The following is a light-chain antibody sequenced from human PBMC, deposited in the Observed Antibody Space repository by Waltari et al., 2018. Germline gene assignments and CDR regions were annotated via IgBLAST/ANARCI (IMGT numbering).Light chain of an antibody. CDR1: SLRRFF. CDR3: HSRDTTSTRV. Sequence: SSELTQDPAMSVAPGQTVTITCHGDSLRRFFASWYQQRPGQAPFLFVYGDNNRPSGIPDRFSGSTSGGTAFLTITGAQADDEAVYFCHSRDTTSTRVFGGGTRLTV. J-gene: IGLJ2*01. CDR2: GDN. V-gene: IGLV3-19*01.